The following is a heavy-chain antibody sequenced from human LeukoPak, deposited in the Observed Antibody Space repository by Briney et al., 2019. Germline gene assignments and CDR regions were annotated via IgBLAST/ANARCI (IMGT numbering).Heavy chain of an antibody. D-gene: IGHD5-18*01. CDR1: GGSFSGYY. J-gene: IGHJ4*02. CDR2: INHSRST. Sequence: SETLSLTCAVYGGSFSGYYWSWLRQPPGKGVEWVGEINHSRSTNYNPSLKSRLTISVDTSKNQFSLKLSSVTAADTAVYYCARRRSGRGYSYATHFDYWGQGTLVTVSS. V-gene: IGHV4-34*01. CDR3: ARRRSGRGYSYATHFDY.